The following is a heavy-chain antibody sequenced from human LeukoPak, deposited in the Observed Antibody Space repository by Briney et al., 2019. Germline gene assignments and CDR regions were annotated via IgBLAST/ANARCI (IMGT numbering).Heavy chain of an antibody. V-gene: IGHV7-4-1*02. Sequence: GASVKVSCKASGYTFTSYAMNWVRQAPGQGLEWMGWINTNTGNPTYAQGFTGRFVFSLDTSVSTAYLQISSLKAEDTAVYYCARDIRQYYYGSGSSVAFDIWGQGTMVTVSS. J-gene: IGHJ3*02. D-gene: IGHD3-10*01. CDR3: ARDIRQYYYGSGSSVAFDI. CDR2: INTNTGNP. CDR1: GYTFTSYA.